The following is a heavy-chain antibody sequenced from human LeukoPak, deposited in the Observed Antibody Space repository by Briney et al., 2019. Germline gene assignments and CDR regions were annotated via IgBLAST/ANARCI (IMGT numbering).Heavy chain of an antibody. D-gene: IGHD3-3*01. V-gene: IGHV3-53*01. J-gene: IGHJ3*02. CDR3: ARVRVTIFGGLSAFDI. CDR2: IYSGGST. CDR1: GFTVSNNY. Sequence: GGSLRLSCAASGFTVSNNYMSWVRQAPGKGLEWVSVIYSGGSTYYADSVKGRFTISRDNSRNTLYLQMNSLRAEDTAVYYCARVRVTIFGGLSAFDIWGQGTMVTVSS.